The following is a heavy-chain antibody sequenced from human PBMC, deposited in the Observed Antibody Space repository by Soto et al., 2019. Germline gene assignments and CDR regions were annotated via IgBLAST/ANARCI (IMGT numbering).Heavy chain of an antibody. CDR2: IIPILGIA. J-gene: IGHJ4*02. V-gene: IGHV1-69*02. CDR1: GGTFSSYT. CDR3: ARGDPAGVVRGVIISNKPPFDY. Sequence: QVQLVQSGAEVKKPGSSVKVSCKASGGTFSSYTISWVRQAPGQGLEWMGRIIPILGIANYAQKFQGRVTITADKSTSTAYMELSSLRSEDTAVYYCARGDPAGVVRGVIISNKPPFDYWGQGTLVTVSS. D-gene: IGHD3-10*01.